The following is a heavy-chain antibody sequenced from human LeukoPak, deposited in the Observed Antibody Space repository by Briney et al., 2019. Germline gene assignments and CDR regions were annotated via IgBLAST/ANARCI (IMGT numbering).Heavy chain of an antibody. Sequence: GESLKISCEVSGLTFSSYTMNWVRQTPGKGLEWVSTIGSRSIRRYYAGSVQGRFTISRDNAKNSLYLQMNSLRAEDTAVYYCARATPLNYYDSSGSNWFDPWGQGTLVTVS. J-gene: IGHJ5*02. CDR1: GLTFSSYT. CDR2: IGSRSIRR. D-gene: IGHD3-22*01. V-gene: IGHV3-21*01. CDR3: ARATPLNYYDSSGSNWFDP.